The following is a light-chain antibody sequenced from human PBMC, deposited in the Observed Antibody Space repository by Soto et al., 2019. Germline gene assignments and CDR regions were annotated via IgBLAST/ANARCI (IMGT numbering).Light chain of an antibody. V-gene: IGKV3-15*01. CDR2: DTS. J-gene: IGKJ5*01. CDR1: QSVSSN. Sequence: EMVMTQSPATLSVSPGERATLSCRASQSVSSNLAWYQQKPGQAPRLLIYDTSTRATGIPARFSGSGSGTEFTLTISSLQSEDFAVYYCQQYSNWPPFTFGQGTRLEIK. CDR3: QQYSNWPPFT.